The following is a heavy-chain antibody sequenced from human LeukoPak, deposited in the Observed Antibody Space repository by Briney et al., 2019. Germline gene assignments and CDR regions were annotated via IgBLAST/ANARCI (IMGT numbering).Heavy chain of an antibody. D-gene: IGHD6-19*01. CDR2: IYYSGGN. V-gene: IGHV4-59*01. CDR1: GGSISSYY. CDR3: ANTIAVAGIDAFDI. J-gene: IGHJ3*02. Sequence: KPSETLSLTCTVSGGSISSYYWSWIRQPPGKGLEWIGYIYYSGGNNYNPSLKSRVTISVDTSKNQFSLKLSSVTAADTAVYYCANTIAVAGIDAFDIWGQGTMVTVSS.